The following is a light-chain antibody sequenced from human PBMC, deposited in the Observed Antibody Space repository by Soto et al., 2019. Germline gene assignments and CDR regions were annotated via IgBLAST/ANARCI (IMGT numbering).Light chain of an antibody. V-gene: IGLV2-14*01. CDR1: SSDVGGYNY. CDR3: SSYTSSSTLYV. J-gene: IGLJ1*01. Sequence: QSVLTQPASVSGSPGQSITISCTGTSSDVGGYNYVSWYQQHPGKAPKLMIFDVSNRPSGVSNPFSVSKSGNTASLTISGLHAEDEAEYYCSSYTSSSTLYVFGTGTKLTVL. CDR2: DVS.